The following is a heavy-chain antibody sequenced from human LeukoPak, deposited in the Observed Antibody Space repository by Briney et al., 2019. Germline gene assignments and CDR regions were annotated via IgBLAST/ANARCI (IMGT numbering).Heavy chain of an antibody. J-gene: IGHJ4*02. D-gene: IGHD5-18*01. CDR3: ASDSYGSY. CDR2: ITANSAGR. Sequence: PGGSLRLSCVASGFYYNNYGMNWVRQAPGKGLEWVAGITANSAGRYYADSVQGRFTISRDNSKSTVYLQVNSLRAEDTALYYCASDSYGSYWGQGTLVTVSS. CDR1: GFYYNNYG. V-gene: IGHV3-23*01.